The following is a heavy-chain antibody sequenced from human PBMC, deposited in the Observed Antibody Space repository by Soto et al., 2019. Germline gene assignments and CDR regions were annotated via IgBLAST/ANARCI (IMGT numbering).Heavy chain of an antibody. CDR1: GGSFSGYF. CDR3: ATIVGATTEIRGSRRDS. V-gene: IGHV4-34*02. D-gene: IGHD3-10*01. J-gene: IGHJ4*02. CDR2: INPSGSI. Sequence: QVQLQQWGAGLLKPSETLSLTCAVYGGSFSGYFCYWIRQPPGKGLEWIGEINPSGSINYNPSLKSRVTISVDTSKNQFSLSLSSVTAADTAVYDCATIVGATTEIRGSRRDSWGQGTVVTVSS.